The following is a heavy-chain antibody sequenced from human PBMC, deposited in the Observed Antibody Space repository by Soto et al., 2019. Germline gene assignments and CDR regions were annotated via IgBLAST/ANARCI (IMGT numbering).Heavy chain of an antibody. Sequence: QVQLVESGGGVVQPGRSLRLSCAASGFTFSSYGMHWVRQAPGKGLEWVAVISYDGSNKYYADSVKGRFTISRDNSKNTLYLQMDSLRAEDTAVYYCAKGPAIVLVPAAMNYYYGMDVCGQGTKVTVSS. V-gene: IGHV3-30*18. CDR3: AKGPAIVLVPAAMNYYYGMDV. CDR1: GFTFSSYG. J-gene: IGHJ6*02. CDR2: ISYDGSNK. D-gene: IGHD2-2*01.